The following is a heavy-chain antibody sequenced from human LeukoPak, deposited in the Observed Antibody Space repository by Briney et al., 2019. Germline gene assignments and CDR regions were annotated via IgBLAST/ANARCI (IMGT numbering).Heavy chain of an antibody. CDR2: VHLDGRT. D-gene: IGHD6-25*01. Sequence: KPSETLSLTCGVSGGSDSSTNWRTWIRQPPGKGLEWIGEVHLDGRTNFNPSLKSRLTMSVDLSENHVSLKLTSVTAADTAVYYCAREGGFYRPLDYSGQGTLVTVSS. CDR3: AREGGFYRPLDY. J-gene: IGHJ4*02. V-gene: IGHV4-4*02. CDR1: GGSDSSTNW.